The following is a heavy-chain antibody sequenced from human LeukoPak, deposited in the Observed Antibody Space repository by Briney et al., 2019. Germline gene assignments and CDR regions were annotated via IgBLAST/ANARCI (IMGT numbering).Heavy chain of an antibody. CDR1: GFTFSSYE. V-gene: IGHV3-48*03. J-gene: IGHJ3*02. Sequence: GGSLRLSCAASGFTFSSYEFYWVRQAPGKGLEWISYISSRSTTIKYADSVRGRFSISRDDARQSVYLQMNSLRAEDTAIYYCGASRQYVGAFDIWGQGTLVTASS. D-gene: IGHD3-16*01. CDR3: GASRQYVGAFDI. CDR2: ISSRSTTI.